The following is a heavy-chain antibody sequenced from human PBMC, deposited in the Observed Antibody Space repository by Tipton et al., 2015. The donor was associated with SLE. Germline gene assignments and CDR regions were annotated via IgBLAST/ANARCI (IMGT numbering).Heavy chain of an antibody. CDR3: AAELVDAFDI. CDR2: ISYDGSNK. Sequence: SLRLSCAASGFTFSTYTMHWVRQAPGKGLEWVTVISYDGSNKYYADSVKGRFTISRDNSKNTLYPQMNSLRIDDTAVYYCAAELVDAFDIWGQGTMVTVSS. D-gene: IGHD6-13*01. CDR1: GFTFSTYT. J-gene: IGHJ3*02. V-gene: IGHV3-30*04.